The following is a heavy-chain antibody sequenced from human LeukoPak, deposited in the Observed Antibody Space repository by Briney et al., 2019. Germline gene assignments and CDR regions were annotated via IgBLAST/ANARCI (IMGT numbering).Heavy chain of an antibody. CDR2: IYSGGST. CDR1: EFSVGSNY. J-gene: IGHJ6*03. D-gene: IGHD2-21*02. V-gene: IGHV3-66*04. CDR3: AKRPRAVTAYYMDV. Sequence: GGSLRLSCAASEFSVGSNYMTWVRQAPGKGLEWVSLIYSGGSTYYADSVKGRFTISRDNSKNTLYLQMNSLRAEDTAVYYCAKRPRAVTAYYMDVWGKGTTVTVSS.